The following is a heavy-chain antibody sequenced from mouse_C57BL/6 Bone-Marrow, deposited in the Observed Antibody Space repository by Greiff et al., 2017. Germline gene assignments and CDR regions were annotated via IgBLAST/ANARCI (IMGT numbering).Heavy chain of an antibody. CDR1: GFNIKDDY. V-gene: IGHV14-4*01. CDR3: TSDGLDY. Sequence: EVQLQQSGAELVRPGASVKLSCTASGFNIKDDYMHWVKQRPEQGLEWIGWIDPENGDTAYASKFQGKATITADTSSNTAYLQLLSLTSEDTAVYYCTSDGLDYWGQGTTLTVSS. D-gene: IGHD2-3*01. CDR2: IDPENGDT. J-gene: IGHJ2*01.